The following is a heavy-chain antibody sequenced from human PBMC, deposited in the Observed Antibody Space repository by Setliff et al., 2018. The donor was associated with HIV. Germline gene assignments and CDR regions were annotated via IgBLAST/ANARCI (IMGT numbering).Heavy chain of an antibody. CDR3: ARRATTGDYHHFFDF. J-gene: IGHJ4*02. Sequence: ASVKVSCKASSNTFINDVFNWVRQAPGQGLEWMGWISVYNGKGNYAQKFQNRISMTTDTSTSTVYMELRSLVSDDTAVYYCARRATTGDYHHFFDFWGQGTLVTVSS. CDR2: ISVYNGKG. D-gene: IGHD4-17*01. CDR1: SNTFINDV. V-gene: IGHV1-18*04.